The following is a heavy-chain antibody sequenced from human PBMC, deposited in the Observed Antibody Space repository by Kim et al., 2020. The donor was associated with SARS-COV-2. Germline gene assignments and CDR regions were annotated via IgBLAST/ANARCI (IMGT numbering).Heavy chain of an antibody. CDR3: AWGYAIAAWHDY. J-gene: IGHJ4*02. CDR1: GDSVSSDSAA. CDR2: TYYRSKWYI. Sequence: SQTLSLTCAISGDSVSSDSAAWNWIRQSPSRGLEWLGRTYYRSKWYIDYAASVRGRITIIPDTSKNHFSLQLNSVTPEDTAVYYCAWGYAIAAWHDYWGQGTLVTVSS. D-gene: IGHD2-2*01. V-gene: IGHV6-1*01.